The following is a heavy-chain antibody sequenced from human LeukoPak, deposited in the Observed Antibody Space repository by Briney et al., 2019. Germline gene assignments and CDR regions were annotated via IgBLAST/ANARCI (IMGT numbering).Heavy chain of an antibody. Sequence: GESLKISCMGSGYSFTKHWIAWVRQMPGKGLEWMGIIYPGDSDTRYSPSFQGQVTISADKSISTAYLQWRTLKASDTAMYYCAREYSGYDSHFDYGGQGTLVTVSS. CDR2: IYPGDSDT. V-gene: IGHV5-51*01. CDR3: AREYSGYDSHFDY. J-gene: IGHJ4*02. D-gene: IGHD5-12*01. CDR1: GYSFTKHW.